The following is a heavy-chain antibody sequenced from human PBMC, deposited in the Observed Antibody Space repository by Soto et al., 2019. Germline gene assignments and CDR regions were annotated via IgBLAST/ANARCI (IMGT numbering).Heavy chain of an antibody. Sequence: GESLKISCQGSGYSFTSYWISWVRQMPWKGLEWMWRIDPSDSYTNYSPSFQGHVTISADKSISTAYLQWSSLKASYTAMYYCARLTVRGFYYYYGMDVWGQGTTVTVSS. CDR2: IDPSDSYT. CDR1: GYSFTSYW. CDR3: ARLTVRGFYYYYGMDV. J-gene: IGHJ6*02. V-gene: IGHV5-10-1*01.